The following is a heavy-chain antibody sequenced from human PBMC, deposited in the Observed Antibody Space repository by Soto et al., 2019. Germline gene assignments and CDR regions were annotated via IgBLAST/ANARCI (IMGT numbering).Heavy chain of an antibody. D-gene: IGHD1-7*01. CDR2: INAVNGDT. Sequence: ASVKVSCKASGGTFGSYAMHWVRQAPGQGLEWMGWINAVNGDTKYSQKIQGRVTITRDTSASTAYMELSSLRSEDTAVYYCARNILGGTTDYWGQGTLVTVSS. J-gene: IGHJ4*02. CDR1: GGTFGSYA. CDR3: ARNILGGTTDY. V-gene: IGHV1-3*01.